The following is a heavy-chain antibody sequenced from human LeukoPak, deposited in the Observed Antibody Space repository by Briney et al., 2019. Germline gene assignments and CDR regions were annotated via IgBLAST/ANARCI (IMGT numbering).Heavy chain of an antibody. Sequence: SETLSLTCAVYGGSFSGYYWSWIRQPPGKGLEWTGEINHSGSTNYNPSLKSRVTISVDTSKNQFSLKLSSVTAADTAVYYCARGGIAAAGHNWFDPWGQGTLVTVSS. CDR3: ARGGIAAAGHNWFDP. D-gene: IGHD6-13*01. CDR1: GGSFSGYY. CDR2: INHSGST. V-gene: IGHV4-34*01. J-gene: IGHJ5*02.